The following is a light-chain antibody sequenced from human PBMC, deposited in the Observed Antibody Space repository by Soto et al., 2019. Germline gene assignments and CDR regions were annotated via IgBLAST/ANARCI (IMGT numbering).Light chain of an antibody. Sequence: DIQMTQSPSTLSASVGDRVTITCRASQSVSSWLAWYQQKPGKAPKLLIYDASYLERGVPSRFSGSGSGTEFTLTISSLQPDDLATYNCQQYNSFWTFGQGIKVEI. CDR2: DAS. CDR3: QQYNSFWT. J-gene: IGKJ1*01. CDR1: QSVSSW. V-gene: IGKV1-5*01.